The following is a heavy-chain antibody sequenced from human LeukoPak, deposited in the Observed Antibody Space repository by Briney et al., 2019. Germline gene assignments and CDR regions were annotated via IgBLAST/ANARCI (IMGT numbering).Heavy chain of an antibody. CDR2: INHSGST. D-gene: IGHD3-10*01. Sequence: SETLSLTCAVYGGSFSGYYWSWIRQPPGKGLEWIGEINHSGSTNYNPSLKSRVTISVDTSKNQFSLKLSSVTAADTAVYYCARTLGDYYYYYMDVWGKGTTVTVSS. V-gene: IGHV4-34*01. CDR1: GGSFSGYY. CDR3: ARTLGDYYYYYMDV. J-gene: IGHJ6*03.